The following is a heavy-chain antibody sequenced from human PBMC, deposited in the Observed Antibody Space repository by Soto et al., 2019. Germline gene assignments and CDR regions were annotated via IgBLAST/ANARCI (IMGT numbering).Heavy chain of an antibody. D-gene: IGHD6-19*01. J-gene: IGHJ4*02. CDR2: ISGSGGST. CDR1: GFTFSSYA. CDR3: AKREWPGIAVAAFDY. Sequence: PGGSLRLSCASSGFTFSSYAMSWVRQAPGKGLEWVSAISGSGGSTYYADSVKGRFTISRDNSKNTLYLQMNSLRAEDTAVYYCAKREWPGIAVAAFDYWGQGTLVTVSS. V-gene: IGHV3-23*01.